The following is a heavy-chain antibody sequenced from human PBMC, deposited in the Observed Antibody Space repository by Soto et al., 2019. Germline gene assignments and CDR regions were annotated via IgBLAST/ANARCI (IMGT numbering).Heavy chain of an antibody. V-gene: IGHV3-33*01. Sequence: GGSLRLSCAASGFTFSSYGMHWVRQAPGKGLEWVAVIWYDGSNKYYADSVKGRFTISRDNSKNTLYLQMNSLRAEDTAVYYCARDNHYGSGSYYNVLSQYYYYYGMDVWGQGTTVTVSS. CDR2: IWYDGSNK. D-gene: IGHD3-10*01. J-gene: IGHJ6*02. CDR1: GFTFSSYG. CDR3: ARDNHYGSGSYYNVLSQYYYYYGMDV.